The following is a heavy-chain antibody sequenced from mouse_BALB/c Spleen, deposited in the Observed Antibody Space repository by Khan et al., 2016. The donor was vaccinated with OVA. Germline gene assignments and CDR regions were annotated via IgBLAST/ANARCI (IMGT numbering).Heavy chain of an antibody. Sequence: VQLQQSGTVLARPGASVKMSCKASGYSFTSYWMHWVKQRPGQGLEWLGAIYPGISDTRYNQKFKGKAKLTAVTSASTAYIEFSSLTNEDSAVYCCTRSYDSFYFDYWGQGTTLTVSS. CDR2: IYPGISDT. V-gene: IGHV1-5*01. CDR1: GYSFTSYW. D-gene: IGHD2-4*01. CDR3: TRSYDSFYFDY. J-gene: IGHJ2*01.